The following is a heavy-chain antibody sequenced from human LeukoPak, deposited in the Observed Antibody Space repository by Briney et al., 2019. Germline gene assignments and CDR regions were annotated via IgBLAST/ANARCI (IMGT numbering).Heavy chain of an antibody. CDR1: GGTFSSYA. J-gene: IGHJ6*02. V-gene: IGHV1-69*13. D-gene: IGHD2-8*01. CDR2: IIPIFGTA. Sequence: ASVKVSCKASGGTFSSYAISWVRQAPGQGLEWMGGIIPIFGTANYAQKFQGRVTITADESTSTAYMELSSLRAEDTAVYYCARDRAILMVYANDQDYGMDVWGQGTTVTVSS. CDR3: ARDRAILMVYANDQDYGMDV.